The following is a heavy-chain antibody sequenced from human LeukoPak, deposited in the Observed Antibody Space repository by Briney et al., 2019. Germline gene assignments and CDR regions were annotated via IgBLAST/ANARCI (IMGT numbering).Heavy chain of an antibody. CDR1: GFTFSSYA. V-gene: IGHV3-30-3*01. CDR2: VSYDGSNK. D-gene: IGHD2-15*01. CDR3: ARDLTPYYYYYGMDV. J-gene: IGHJ6*02. Sequence: GGSLRLSCAASGFTFSSYAMHWVRQAPGKGLEWVAVVSYDGSNKYYADSVKGRFTISRDNSKNTLYLQMNSLRAEDTAVYYCARDLTPYYYYYGMDVWAKGPRSPPP.